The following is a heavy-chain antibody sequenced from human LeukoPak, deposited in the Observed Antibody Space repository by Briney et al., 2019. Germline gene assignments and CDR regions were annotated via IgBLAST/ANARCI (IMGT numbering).Heavy chain of an antibody. V-gene: IGHV3-23*01. D-gene: IGHD1-26*01. CDR3: ASINWWEQTVNDN. Sequence: GGSLRLSCAASGFTLSSYAMSWVRQAPGKGLEWVSAISGSGGSTYYADSVKGRFTISRDNSKNTLYLQMNSLRAEDTGVYYCASINWWEQTVNDNWGQGTLVTVSS. CDR2: ISGSGGST. J-gene: IGHJ4*02. CDR1: GFTLSSYA.